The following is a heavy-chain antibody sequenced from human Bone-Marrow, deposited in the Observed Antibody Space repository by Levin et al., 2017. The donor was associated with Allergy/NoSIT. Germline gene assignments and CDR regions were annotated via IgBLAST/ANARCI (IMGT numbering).Heavy chain of an antibody. V-gene: IGHV1-18*01. CDR1: GYTFTSYG. CDR2: ISAYNGNT. Sequence: GGSLRLSCKASGYTFTSYGISWVRQAPGQGLEWMGWISAYNGNTNYAQKLQGRVTMTTDTSTSTAYMELRSLRSDDTAVYYCARDPSNDSSGQPPDFDYWGQGTLVTVSS. J-gene: IGHJ4*02. CDR3: ARDPSNDSSGQPPDFDY. D-gene: IGHD3-22*01.